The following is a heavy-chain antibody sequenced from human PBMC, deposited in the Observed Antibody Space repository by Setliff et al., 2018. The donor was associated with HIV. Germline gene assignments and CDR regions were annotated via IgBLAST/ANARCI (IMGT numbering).Heavy chain of an antibody. CDR3: ARDLGYCTNGACPLTAEGAFDI. D-gene: IGHD2-8*01. V-gene: IGHV1-69*04. J-gene: IGHJ3*02. Sequence: RASVKVSCKASGGTFNNYTITWVRQAPGQGLEWMGRVIPILGMTNYAQKFQGRVTITADKSTSTAYMELNSLRSEDTAVYYCARDLGYCTNGACPLTAEGAFDIWGQGTMVTVSS. CDR1: GGTFNNYT. CDR2: VIPILGMT.